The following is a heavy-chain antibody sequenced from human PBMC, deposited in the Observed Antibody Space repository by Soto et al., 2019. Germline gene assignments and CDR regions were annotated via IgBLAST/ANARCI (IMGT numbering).Heavy chain of an antibody. Sequence: ASVKVSCKVSGYTLTELSMHWVRQAPGKGLEWMGGFDPEDGETIYAQKFQGRVTMTEDTSTDTAYMELSSLRSEDTAVYYCATDKDSSGYRPFDYWGQGTLVTSPQ. V-gene: IGHV1-24*01. D-gene: IGHD3-22*01. CDR1: GYTLTELS. CDR3: ATDKDSSGYRPFDY. CDR2: FDPEDGET. J-gene: IGHJ4*02.